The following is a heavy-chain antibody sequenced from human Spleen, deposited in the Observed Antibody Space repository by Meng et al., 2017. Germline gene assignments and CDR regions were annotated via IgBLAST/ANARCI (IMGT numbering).Heavy chain of an antibody. CDR2: IYPGDSDT. CDR1: GYSFTSYW. V-gene: IGHV5-51*01. CDR3: ARSRQEEDYYDSSGYGFNAFDI. Sequence: GESLKISCKGSGYSFTSYWIGWVRQMPGKGLEWMGIIYPGDSDTRYSPSFQGQVTISADKSISTAYLQWSSLKASDTAMYYCARSRQEEDYYDSSGYGFNAFDIWGQGTMVTVSS. J-gene: IGHJ3*02. D-gene: IGHD3-22*01.